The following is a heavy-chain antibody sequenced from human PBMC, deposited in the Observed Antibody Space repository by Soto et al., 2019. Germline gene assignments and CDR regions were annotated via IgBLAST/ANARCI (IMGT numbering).Heavy chain of an antibody. Sequence: PSETLSLTCTVSGGSISSGGYYWSWIRQHPGKGLEWIGYIYYSGSTYYNPSLKSRVTISVDTSKNQFSLKLSSVTAADTAVYYCARVDSGYWYYFDYWGQGTLVIVSS. V-gene: IGHV4-31*03. CDR3: ARVDSGYWYYFDY. CDR1: GGSISSGGYY. CDR2: IYYSGST. D-gene: IGHD5-12*01. J-gene: IGHJ4*02.